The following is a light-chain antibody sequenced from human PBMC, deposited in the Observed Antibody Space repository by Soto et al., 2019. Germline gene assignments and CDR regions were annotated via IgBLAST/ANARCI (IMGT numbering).Light chain of an antibody. V-gene: IGKV3-11*01. CDR1: QSVGKY. CDR3: QQRGNRPPWT. CDR2: EAS. Sequence: VMTQSPATLSLSPWERATLSCGARQSVGKYLVRSQQKPGQAPRLLRYEASNRATGIPARFSGSGSGTDFTLTISSLEPEDVAVYYCQQRGNRPPWTFGQGTKVDIK. J-gene: IGKJ1*01.